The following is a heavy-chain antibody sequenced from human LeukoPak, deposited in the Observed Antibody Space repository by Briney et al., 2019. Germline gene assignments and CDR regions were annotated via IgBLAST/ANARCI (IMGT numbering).Heavy chain of an antibody. CDR2: ISYDGSNE. CDR1: GFTFSGYA. V-gene: IGHV3-30-3*01. Sequence: QSGRSLRLSCAASGFTFSGYAMHWVRQAPGKGLEWVAVISYDGSNEYYADSVKGRFTISRDNSKNTLYLPMNSLSVEDTAVCYCARVGYYASGPFSYFDYWGQGTLVTVSS. D-gene: IGHD3-10*01. CDR3: ARVGYYASGPFSYFDY. J-gene: IGHJ4*02.